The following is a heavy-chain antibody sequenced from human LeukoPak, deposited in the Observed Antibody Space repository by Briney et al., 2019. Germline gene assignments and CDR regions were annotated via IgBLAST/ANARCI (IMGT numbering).Heavy chain of an antibody. V-gene: IGHV4-61*02. CDR3: ARVRSSGWTRGYMDV. CDR1: GGSISSANYY. Sequence: PSETLSLTCTVSGGSISSANYYWTWIRQPAGKGLEWIGRMYTSGSTHYNPSLKSRVTISVDTSKNQFSLKLSSVTAADTAVYYCARVRSSGWTRGYMDVWGKGTTVTVSS. D-gene: IGHD6-19*01. CDR2: MYTSGST. J-gene: IGHJ6*03.